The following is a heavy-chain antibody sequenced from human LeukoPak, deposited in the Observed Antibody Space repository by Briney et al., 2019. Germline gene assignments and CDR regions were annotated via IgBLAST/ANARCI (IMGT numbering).Heavy chain of an antibody. CDR1: GYTFTSYY. CDR3: TRDPMVRGVIKGKQYYFAMDV. J-gene: IGHJ6*02. V-gene: IGHV1-46*01. D-gene: IGHD3-10*01. Sequence: ASVKVSCKASGYTFTSYYMHWVRQAPGQGLEWMGIINPSGGSTSYAQKFQGRVTMTRDTSTSTVYMELSSLRSEDTAVYYCTRDPMVRGVIKGKQYYFAMDVWGQGTTVTVSS. CDR2: INPSGGST.